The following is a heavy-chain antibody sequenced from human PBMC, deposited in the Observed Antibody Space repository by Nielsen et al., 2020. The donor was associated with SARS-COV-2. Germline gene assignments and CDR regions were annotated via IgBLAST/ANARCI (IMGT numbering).Heavy chain of an antibody. CDR3: ARDHTMLRGRVLYFDL. CDR2: INPNSGGT. D-gene: IGHD3-10*01. CDR1: GYTFTGYY. Sequence: ASVKVSCKASGYTFTGYYMHWVRQAPGQGLEWMGWINPNSGGTDYAQKLQGRVTMTTDTSTSTAYMELRSLRSDDTAVYYCARDHTMLRGRVLYFDLWGRGTLVTVSS. J-gene: IGHJ2*01. V-gene: IGHV1-2*02.